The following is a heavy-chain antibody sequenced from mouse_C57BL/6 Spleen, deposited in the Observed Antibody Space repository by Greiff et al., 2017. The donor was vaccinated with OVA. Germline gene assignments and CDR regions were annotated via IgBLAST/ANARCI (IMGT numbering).Heavy chain of an antibody. CDR3: ARWLYGLYGGVFDY. CDR1: GYTFTSYW. J-gene: IGHJ2*01. CDR2: INPSNGGT. Sequence: VQLQQSGTELVKPGASVKLSCKASGYTFTSYWMHWVMQRPGQGLEWIGNINPSNGGTNYNEKFKSKATLTVDKSSSTAYMQLSSLTSEDSAVYYCARWLYGLYGGVFDYWGQGTTLTVSS. D-gene: IGHD1-1*01. V-gene: IGHV1-53*01.